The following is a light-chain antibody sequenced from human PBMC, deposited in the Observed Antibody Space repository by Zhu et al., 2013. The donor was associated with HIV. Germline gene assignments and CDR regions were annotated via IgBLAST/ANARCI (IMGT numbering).Light chain of an antibody. J-gene: IGKJ3*01. V-gene: IGKV1-39*01. CDR3: QQYDSDPAT. Sequence: DIQMTQSPSSLSASVGDRVTITCRASQSISNYLNWYQQKPGKAPKLLIYAASSLQSGVPSRFSGSGSGTEFTLTISSLQPDDFATYYCQQYDSDPATFGPGTTVDIK. CDR1: QSISNY. CDR2: AAS.